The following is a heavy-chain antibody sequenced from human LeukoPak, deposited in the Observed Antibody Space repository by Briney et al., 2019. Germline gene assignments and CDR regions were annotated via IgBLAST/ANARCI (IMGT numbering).Heavy chain of an antibody. J-gene: IGHJ4*02. CDR2: INHSGST. CDR3: ARGLGYYGSGSSPYYFDY. Sequence: PSETLSLTWAVYGGSFSGYYWSWIRQPPGKGLEWIGEINHSGSTNYNPSLKSRVTISVDTSKNQFSLKLSSVTPADTAVYYCARGLGYYGSGSSPYYFDYWGQGTLVTVSS. D-gene: IGHD3-10*01. CDR1: GGSFSGYY. V-gene: IGHV4-34*01.